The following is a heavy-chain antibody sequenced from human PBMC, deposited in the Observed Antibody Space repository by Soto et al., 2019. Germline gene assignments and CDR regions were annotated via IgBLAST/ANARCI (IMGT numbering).Heavy chain of an antibody. D-gene: IGHD2-15*01. CDR3: ARGGASSKWFDP. J-gene: IGHJ5*02. V-gene: IGHV4-31*03. CDR2: VSYSGTT. CDR1: GGSISSYASF. Sequence: QVQLQESGPGLVKPSQTLSLTCTVSGGSISSYASFWSWIRQLPGQGPEWIAFVSYSGTTSYNPSLRSRVTISADTSKSQFSLNLTSVTAADTAVYYCARGGASSKWFDPWGQGTLVTVSS.